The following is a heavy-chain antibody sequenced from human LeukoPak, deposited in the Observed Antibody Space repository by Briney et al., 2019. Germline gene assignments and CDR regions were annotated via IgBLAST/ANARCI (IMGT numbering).Heavy chain of an antibody. D-gene: IGHD1-26*01. CDR3: ARALVGAAFDT. CDR2: ISGSRDFI. Sequence: GGSLRLSCAVSGFTFNVYAMHWVRQIPRKGPEWISSISGSRDFIYYADSVKGRFTISRDNAKNSLYLDMNSLRVEDTAVYFCARALVGAAFDTWGQGALVTVSS. CDR1: GFTFNVYA. J-gene: IGHJ4*02. V-gene: IGHV3-21*06.